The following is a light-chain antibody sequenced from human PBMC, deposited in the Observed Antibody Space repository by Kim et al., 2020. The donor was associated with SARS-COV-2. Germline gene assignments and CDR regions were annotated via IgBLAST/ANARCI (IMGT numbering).Light chain of an antibody. Sequence: QSALTQPPSVSGSPGQSVTISCTGTSSDIGNYNRVSWYQQPPGAAPKFMIYEVNNRPSGVPDRFSGSKSGNTASLTISGLQTEDEADYYCSSYTSNNTWVFGGGTQLTVL. V-gene: IGLV2-18*02. CDR3: SSYTSNNTWV. CDR1: SSDIGNYNR. J-gene: IGLJ3*02. CDR2: EVN.